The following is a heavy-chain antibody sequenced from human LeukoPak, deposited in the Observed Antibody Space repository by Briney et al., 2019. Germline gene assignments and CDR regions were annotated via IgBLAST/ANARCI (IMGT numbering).Heavy chain of an antibody. D-gene: IGHD2-2*01. V-gene: IGHV3-23*01. CDR2: ISGSGGST. CDR1: GFTFSSYA. Sequence: GGSLRLSCAASGFTFSSYAMSWVRQAPGKWLEWVSAISGSGGSTYYADSVKGRFTISRDNSKNTLYLQMNSLRAEDTAVYYCAKDSQVVPAADDAFDIWGQGTMVTVSS. CDR3: AKDSQVVPAADDAFDI. J-gene: IGHJ3*02.